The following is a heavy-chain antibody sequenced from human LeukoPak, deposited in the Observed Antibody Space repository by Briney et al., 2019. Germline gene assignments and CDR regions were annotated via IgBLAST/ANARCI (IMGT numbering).Heavy chain of an antibody. CDR1: GFSFSSYS. D-gene: IGHD3-22*01. Sequence: GGSLRLSCAAGGFSFSSYSMNWVRQAPGKRLEWIAYISSYTITYYADSVKGRFTISRDNSKNTLYLQMNSLRAEDTAVYYCAKDFYYYDSSGYYYVGPYYYYYYMDVWGKGTTVTVSS. J-gene: IGHJ6*03. CDR2: ISSYTIT. CDR3: AKDFYYYDSSGYYYVGPYYYYYYMDV. V-gene: IGHV3-NL1*01.